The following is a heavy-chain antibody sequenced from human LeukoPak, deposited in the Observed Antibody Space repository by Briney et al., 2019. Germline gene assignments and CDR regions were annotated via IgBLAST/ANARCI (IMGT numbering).Heavy chain of an antibody. D-gene: IGHD6-13*01. CDR1: GYTFTSYD. CDR2: MNPNSGNT. J-gene: IGHJ6*02. V-gene: IGHV1-8*02. Sequence: ASVKVSCKASGYTFTSYDINWVRQATGQGLEWMGWMNPNSGNTGYAQKFQGRVTMTTDTSTSTAYMELRSLRSDDTAVYYCAREDSSRDGMDVWGQGTTVTVSS. CDR3: AREDSSRDGMDV.